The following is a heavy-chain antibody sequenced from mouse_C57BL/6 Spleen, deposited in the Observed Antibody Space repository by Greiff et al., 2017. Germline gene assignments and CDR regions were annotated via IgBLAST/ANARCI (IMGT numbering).Heavy chain of an antibody. CDR2: INPNNGGT. Sequence: EVQLQQSGPELVKPGASVKIPCKASGYTFTDYNMDWVKQSHGKSLEWIGDINPNNGGTIYNQKFKGKATLTVDKSSSTAYMELRSLTSEDTAVYYCARYSHYYGSSSPWYFDVWGTGTTVTVSS. D-gene: IGHD1-1*01. V-gene: IGHV1-18*01. CDR1: GYTFTDYN. J-gene: IGHJ1*03. CDR3: ARYSHYYGSSSPWYFDV.